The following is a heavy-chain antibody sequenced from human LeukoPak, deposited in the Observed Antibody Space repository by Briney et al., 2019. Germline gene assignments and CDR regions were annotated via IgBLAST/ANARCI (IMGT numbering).Heavy chain of an antibody. V-gene: IGHV1-69*13. CDR2: IIPIFGTA. CDR1: GGTFSSYA. Sequence: GASVKVSCKASGGTFSSYAISWVRQAPGQGLEWMGGIIPIFGTANYAQKFQGRVTITADESTSTAYMELSSLRSEDTAVYYCARALRTILGASWFDPWGQGTLVTVSS. CDR3: ARALRTILGASWFDP. J-gene: IGHJ5*02. D-gene: IGHD3-3*01.